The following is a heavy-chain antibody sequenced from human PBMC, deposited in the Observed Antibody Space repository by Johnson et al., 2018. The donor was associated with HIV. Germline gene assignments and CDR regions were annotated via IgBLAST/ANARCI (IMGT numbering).Heavy chain of an antibody. CDR2: LDTGGNT. CDR1: GFTVSNTY. Sequence: VQVVESGGGLIQPGGSLRLSCATSGFTVSNTYMTWVRQAPGKGLEWVSGLDTGGNTYYADSVKGRFTISRDNSNNTLYVQMNGLIAEDTAVYYCAPGSLVVVGGDGLLQLRDAFDIWGRGTKVTVSS. V-gene: IGHV3-53*01. CDR3: APGSLVVVGGDGLLQLRDAFDI. J-gene: IGHJ3*02. D-gene: IGHD2-15*01.